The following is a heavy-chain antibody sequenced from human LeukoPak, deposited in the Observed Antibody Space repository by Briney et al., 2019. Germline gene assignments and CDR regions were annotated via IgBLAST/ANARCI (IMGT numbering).Heavy chain of an antibody. V-gene: IGHV3-23*01. J-gene: IGHJ6*03. CDR3: AKDGRELWFGDRYYYYMDV. D-gene: IGHD3-10*01. CDR2: ITGSGGST. CDR1: GFTFSSYV. Sequence: GGSLRLSCAASGFTFSSYVMSWVRQAPGKGLEWVSAITGSGGSTYYADSVKGRFTISRDNSKNTLYLQMNSLRAEDTAVYYCAKDGRELWFGDRYYYYMDVWGKGTTVTISS.